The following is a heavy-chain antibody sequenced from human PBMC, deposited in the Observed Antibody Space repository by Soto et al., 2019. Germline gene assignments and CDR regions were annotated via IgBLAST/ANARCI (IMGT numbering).Heavy chain of an antibody. CDR1: GFNFSTYG. Sequence: QVQLVESGGGVVQPGRSLRLSCAASGFNFSTYGMHWVRQAPGKGLEWVAMISYDGSSKHYGDSMKGRFTISRDNSKNTVYLQMNSPGAEDTAGYYCAKDKCYRRMTCAFDIWGQGTMVTVSS. D-gene: IGHD3-16*02. CDR3: AKDKCYRRMTCAFDI. J-gene: IGHJ3*02. CDR2: ISYDGSSK. V-gene: IGHV3-30*18.